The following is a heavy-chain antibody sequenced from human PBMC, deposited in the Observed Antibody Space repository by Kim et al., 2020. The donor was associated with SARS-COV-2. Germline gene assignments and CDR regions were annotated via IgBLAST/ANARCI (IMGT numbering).Heavy chain of an antibody. J-gene: IGHJ6*02. D-gene: IGHD3-10*01. CDR3: ARDRRGFNPYYGMDV. V-gene: IGHV3-23*01. Sequence: ADSVKGRFTISRDTSKRTVYLQMKRLRAEDTAVYYCARDRRGFNPYYGMDVWGQGTTVIVSS.